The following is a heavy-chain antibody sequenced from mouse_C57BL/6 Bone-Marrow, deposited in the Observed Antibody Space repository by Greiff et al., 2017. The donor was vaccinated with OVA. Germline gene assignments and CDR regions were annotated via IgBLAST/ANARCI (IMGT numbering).Heavy chain of an antibody. CDR2: IYPGSGST. V-gene: IGHV1-55*01. CDR1: GYTFTSYW. Sequence: QVQLQQSGAELVKPGASVKMSCKASGYTFTSYWITWVKQRPGQGLEWIGDIYPGSGSTNYNEKFKSKATLTVDTSSSTAYMQLSSLTSEDSAVYYCARSLYDYDGVDYWGQVTTLTVSS. J-gene: IGHJ2*01. D-gene: IGHD2-4*01. CDR3: ARSLYDYDGVDY.